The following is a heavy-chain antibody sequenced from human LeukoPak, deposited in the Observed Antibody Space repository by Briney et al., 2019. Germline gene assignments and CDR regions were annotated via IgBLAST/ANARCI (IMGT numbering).Heavy chain of an antibody. Sequence: SETLSVTCTVSGGSISSYYWSWIRQPPGNGLEWIGYIYYSGSTNYNPSLNSRVTISLDTSKNQFSLKLASVTAADTAVYYCARHETCAGGPCSTGRWFDPWGHGTPVTVSS. CDR1: GGSISSYY. V-gene: IGHV4-59*08. J-gene: IGHJ5*02. CDR2: IYYSGST. D-gene: IGHD2-15*01. CDR3: ARHETCAGGPCSTGRWFDP.